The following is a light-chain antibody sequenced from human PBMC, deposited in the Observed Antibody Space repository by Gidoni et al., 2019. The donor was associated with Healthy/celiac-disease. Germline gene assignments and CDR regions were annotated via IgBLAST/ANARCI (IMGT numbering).Light chain of an antibody. J-gene: IGKJ1*01. CDR2: GAS. V-gene: IGKV3-20*01. CDR3: QQYGSSTWT. Sequence: GERATLSCRVSQSVNSSYLAWYQQKPGQAPRLLIYGASRRVTGIPDRFSGSGSGTDFTLTINRLQPEDFAVYYCQQYGSSTWTFGKGTKVEIK. CDR1: QSVNSSY.